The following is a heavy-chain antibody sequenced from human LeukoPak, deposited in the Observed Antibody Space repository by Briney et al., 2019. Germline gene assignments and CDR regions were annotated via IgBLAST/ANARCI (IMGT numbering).Heavy chain of an antibody. CDR1: GFTFSSYG. V-gene: IGHV3-30*02. J-gene: IGHJ4*02. CDR3: AKVRGVVVVASNEFDY. Sequence: PGGSLRLSCAASGFTFSSYGMHWVRQAPGKGLEWVAFIRYDGSNKYYADSVKGRFTISRDNSKNTLYLQMNSLRAEDTAVYYCAKVRGVVVVASNEFDYWGQGTLVTVSS. D-gene: IGHD2-15*01. CDR2: IRYDGSNK.